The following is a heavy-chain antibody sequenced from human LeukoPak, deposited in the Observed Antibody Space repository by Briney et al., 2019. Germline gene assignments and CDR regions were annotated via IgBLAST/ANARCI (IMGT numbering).Heavy chain of an antibody. CDR3: AREMISSQVPKGMSPSGD. V-gene: IGHV3-74*01. CDR1: GFTFRKYW. CDR2: INPDDGST. Sequence: GGSLRLSCTASGFTFRKYWLHWVRQAPGKGLVWVSRINPDDGSTSYADSVKGRFTISRDNSKNTLYLQMNSLRAEDTAVYYCAREMISSQVPKGMSPSGDWGQGTLVTVSS. D-gene: IGHD3-22*01. J-gene: IGHJ4*02.